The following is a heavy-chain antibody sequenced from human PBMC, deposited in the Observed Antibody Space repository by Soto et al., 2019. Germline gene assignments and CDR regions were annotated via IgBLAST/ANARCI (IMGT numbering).Heavy chain of an antibody. D-gene: IGHD6-19*01. J-gene: IGHJ4*02. CDR2: INAGNGNT. Sequence: ASVKVSCKASGYTFTGYAMHWVRQAHGQRLEWMGWINAGNGNTKYSQKFQGRVTITRDTSASTAYMELSSLRSEDTAVYYCARAVAVPADFDYWGPGTLVTVSS. V-gene: IGHV1-3*01. CDR3: ARAVAVPADFDY. CDR1: GYTFTGYA.